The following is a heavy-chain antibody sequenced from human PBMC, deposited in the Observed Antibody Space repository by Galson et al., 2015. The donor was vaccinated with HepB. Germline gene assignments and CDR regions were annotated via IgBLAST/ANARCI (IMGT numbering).Heavy chain of an antibody. D-gene: IGHD2-8*02. J-gene: IGHJ4*02. CDR3: ATHKGANYCPGFNCYHPYDY. CDR1: GYKFTSYW. V-gene: IGHV5-51*01. CDR2: IYPGDSDT. Sequence: HSGAEVKKPGDSLKTYCKGSGYKFTSYWGGWGRQLPGKGLEWMGIIYPGDSDTRYSPSFQGQVTISADKSINTAYLQWSSLKASDTAMYYCATHKGANYCPGFNCYHPYDYWGQGTLVTVSS.